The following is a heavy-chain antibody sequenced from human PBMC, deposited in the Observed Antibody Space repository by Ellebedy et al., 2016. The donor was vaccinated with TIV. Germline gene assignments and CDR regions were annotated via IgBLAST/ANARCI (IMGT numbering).Heavy chain of an antibody. CDR1: GFTFSTNG. D-gene: IGHD6-19*01. CDR3: AKYPSSDWYYFHF. V-gene: IGHV3-23*01. CDR2: ISDSGGTA. Sequence: PGGSLRLSCAASGFTFSTNGMSGVRLAPGKGREWVSSISDSGGTAWYADSVKGRFTVSRDNSKSTLSLQMSSLRVDDTAVYYCAKYPSSDWYYFHFWGQGTLVTVSS. J-gene: IGHJ4*02.